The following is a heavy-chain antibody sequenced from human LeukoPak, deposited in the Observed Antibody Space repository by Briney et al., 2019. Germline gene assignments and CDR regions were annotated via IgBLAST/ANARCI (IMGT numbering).Heavy chain of an antibody. J-gene: IGHJ6*02. D-gene: IGHD5-18*01. Sequence: GSLRLSCAASGFTFSSYSMNWVRQAPGKGLEWVSSISSSSSYIYYADSVKGRSTISRDNAKNSLYLQMNSLRAEDTAVYYCARDGRGYSYGYVDYYGMDVWGQGTTVTVSS. CDR3: ARDGRGYSYGYVDYYGMDV. V-gene: IGHV3-21*01. CDR2: ISSSSSYI. CDR1: GFTFSSYS.